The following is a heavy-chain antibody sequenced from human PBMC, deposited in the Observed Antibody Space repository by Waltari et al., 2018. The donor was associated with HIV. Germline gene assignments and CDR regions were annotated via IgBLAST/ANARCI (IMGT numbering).Heavy chain of an antibody. CDR2: ISNDGNKK. Sequence: QVQLVESGGGVVKPGGYLRLSCAASGSHFSSDAIPWVRQAQGKGLGWVAVISNDGNKKYYADSVKGRFTLSRDYSKNTLSLQMNNLRDEDTAIYYCARDTGWLQLLWHFDLWGRGTLITVSS. D-gene: IGHD5-12*01. J-gene: IGHJ2*01. V-gene: IGHV3-30*01. CDR1: GSHFSSDA. CDR3: ARDTGWLQLLWHFDL.